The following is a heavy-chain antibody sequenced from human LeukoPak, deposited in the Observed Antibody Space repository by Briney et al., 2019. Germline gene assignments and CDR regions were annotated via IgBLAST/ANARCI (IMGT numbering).Heavy chain of an antibody. CDR2: INPNSGGT. Sequence: ASVKVSCKASGYTFTGYYMHWVRRAPGQGLEWMGRINPNSGGTNYAQKFQGRVTMTRDTSISTAYMELSRLRSDDTAVYYCARRGRGGNPYDYWGQGTLVTVSS. D-gene: IGHD4-23*01. CDR3: ARRGRGGNPYDY. J-gene: IGHJ4*02. CDR1: GYTFTGYY. V-gene: IGHV1-2*06.